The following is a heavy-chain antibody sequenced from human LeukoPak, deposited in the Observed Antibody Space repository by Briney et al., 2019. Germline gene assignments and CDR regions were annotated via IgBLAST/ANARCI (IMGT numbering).Heavy chain of an antibody. CDR2: ISGSGGST. CDR1: GFTFSSFG. V-gene: IGHV3-23*01. CDR3: AKDDAWLRFGE. J-gene: IGHJ4*02. D-gene: IGHD3-10*01. Sequence: GGSLRLSCAASGFTFSSFGMSWVRQAPGKGLEWVSGISGSGGSTYYADSVKGRFTISRDNSKNTLYLQMNSLRAEDTAVYYCAKDDAWLRFGEWSQGTLVTVSS.